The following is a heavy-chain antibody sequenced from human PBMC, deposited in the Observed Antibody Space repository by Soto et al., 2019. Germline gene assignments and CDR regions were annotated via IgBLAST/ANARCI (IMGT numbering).Heavy chain of an antibody. CDR2: INHSGST. CDR3: AIGCGSASIAVAGTNYYGMDV. D-gene: IGHD6-19*01. Sequence: SETLSLTCAVYGGSFSGYYWSWIRQPPGKGLEWIGEINHSGSTNYNPSLKSRVTISVDTSKNQFSLKLSSVTAADTAVYYCAIGCGSASIAVAGTNYYGMDVWGQGTTVTVSS. V-gene: IGHV4-34*01. J-gene: IGHJ6*02. CDR1: GGSFSGYY.